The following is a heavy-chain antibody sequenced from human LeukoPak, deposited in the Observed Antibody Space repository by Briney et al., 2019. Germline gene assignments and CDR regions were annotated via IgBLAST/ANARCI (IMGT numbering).Heavy chain of an antibody. CDR2: IYYSGST. Sequence: SETLSLTCTVSGGSISSYYWSWIRQPPGKGLEWIGYIYYSGSTNYNPSLKSRVTISVDTSKNQFSLKLNSVTAADTAMYYCARDTIVGATRSYWGQGTLVTVSS. V-gene: IGHV4-59*12. CDR1: GGSISSYY. D-gene: IGHD1-26*01. CDR3: ARDTIVGATRSY. J-gene: IGHJ4*02.